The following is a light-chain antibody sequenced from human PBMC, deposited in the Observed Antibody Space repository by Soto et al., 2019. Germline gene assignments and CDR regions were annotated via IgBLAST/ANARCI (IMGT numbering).Light chain of an antibody. Sequence: QSALTQPASVSVSPGQSITISCTGTSSDVGGYNYVSWYQQHPGKAPKLMIYDVSNRPSGVSNRFSGSKSGNTASLTISGLQAEDEADYYCSSYTSSLWVFGGGTKLTVL. CDR1: SSDVGGYNY. V-gene: IGLV2-14*01. J-gene: IGLJ3*02. CDR2: DVS. CDR3: SSYTSSLWV.